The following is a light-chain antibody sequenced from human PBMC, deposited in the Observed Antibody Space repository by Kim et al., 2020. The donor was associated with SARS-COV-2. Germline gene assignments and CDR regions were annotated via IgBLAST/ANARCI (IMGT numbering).Light chain of an antibody. Sequence: SPGERATRSCRASQSVSSNLAWFRQKPGQPPRLLIYGASARATGIPARFSGSGSGTDFTLTIDSLQSEDFAVYYCQQYNNWPPGTFGPGTKVDIK. CDR3: QQYNNWPPGT. J-gene: IGKJ1*01. CDR1: QSVSSN. V-gene: IGKV3-15*01. CDR2: GAS.